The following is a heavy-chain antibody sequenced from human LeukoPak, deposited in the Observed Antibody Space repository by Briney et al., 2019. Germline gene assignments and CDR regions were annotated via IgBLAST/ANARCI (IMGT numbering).Heavy chain of an antibody. V-gene: IGHV4-59*01. Sequence: SETLSLTCTVSGGSISSYYWSWIRQPPGKGLEWIGYIYYSGSTNYNPSLKSRVTISVDTSKNQFSLKLSSVTAADTAVYYCARDLNYYDILTGYSRGLDAFDIWGQGTMVTVSS. CDR2: IYYSGST. CDR1: GGSISSYY. J-gene: IGHJ3*02. CDR3: ARDLNYYDILTGYSRGLDAFDI. D-gene: IGHD3-9*01.